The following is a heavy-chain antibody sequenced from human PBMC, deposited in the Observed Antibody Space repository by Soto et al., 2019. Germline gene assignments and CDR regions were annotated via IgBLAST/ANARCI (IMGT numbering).Heavy chain of an antibody. CDR2: INAGNGNT. CDR1: GYTFTIYA. CDR3: ARGGSLYWYFDL. V-gene: IGHV1-3*01. J-gene: IGHJ2*01. Sequence: GASVKVSCKASGYTFTIYAMHWVLQAPGQRLEWMGWINAGNGNTKYSQKFQGRVTITRDTSASTAYMELSSLRSEDTAVYYCARGGSLYWYFDLWGRGTLVTVSS. D-gene: IGHD1-26*01.